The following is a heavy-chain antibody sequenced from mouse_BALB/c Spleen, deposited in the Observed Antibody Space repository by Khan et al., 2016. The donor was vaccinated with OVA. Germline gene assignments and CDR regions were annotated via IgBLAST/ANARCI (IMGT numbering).Heavy chain of an antibody. CDR2: INYSGNT. V-gene: IGHV3-2*02. Sequence: EVQLQESGPGLVKPSQSLSLTCTVTGYSITSDYAWNWIRQFPGSKLEWMGYINYSGNTSYNPSLKSRISITRDTSKNQFFLLLNSVTTEDTATYYCTSYGNYHYYAMDYWGQGTSVTVSS. J-gene: IGHJ4*01. CDR1: GYSITSDYA. CDR3: TSYGNYHYYAMDY. D-gene: IGHD2-1*01.